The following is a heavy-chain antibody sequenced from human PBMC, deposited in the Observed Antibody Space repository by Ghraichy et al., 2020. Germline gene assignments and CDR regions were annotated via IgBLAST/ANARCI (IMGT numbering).Heavy chain of an antibody. D-gene: IGHD6-19*01. CDR2: IYYSGST. V-gene: IGHV4-59*08. Sequence: SQTLSLTCTVSGGSMSSYYWSWIRQPPGKGLQWIGYIYYSGSTDYNPSLKSRVTISVDTSKNQFSLTLSSVTAADTAVYYCARHGASSDWYPELDDAFDIWGLGTMVTVSS. CDR3: ARHGASSDWYPELDDAFDI. CDR1: GGSMSSYY. J-gene: IGHJ3*02.